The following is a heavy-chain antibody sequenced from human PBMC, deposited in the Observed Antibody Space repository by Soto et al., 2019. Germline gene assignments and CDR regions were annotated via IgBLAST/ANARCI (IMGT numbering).Heavy chain of an antibody. CDR3: ARQFDSDTTGYYYAY. CDR2: IIPFIGTA. J-gene: IGHJ4*02. CDR1: GGTFSSYA. Sequence: SVKVSCKASGGTFSSYAISWVRQAPGQGLEWMGRIIPFIGTANYAQKFQGRVTITADESTSTAYMELTSLRSEDTAVYYCARQFDSDTTGYYYAYWGQGTLVTVSS. D-gene: IGHD3-22*01. V-gene: IGHV1-69*11.